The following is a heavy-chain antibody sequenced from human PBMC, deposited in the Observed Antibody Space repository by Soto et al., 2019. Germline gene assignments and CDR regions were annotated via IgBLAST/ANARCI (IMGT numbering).Heavy chain of an antibody. J-gene: IGHJ5*02. Sequence: QVQLQESGPGLVKPSETLSLTCTVSGDSISSYYWSWIRQPPGKGLEWIGYVYYSGSTNYNPSLKSRVTISVDTSKNQFSLRLSSVIAADTAVYYCARQVASSWFDPWGQGTLVTVSS. D-gene: IGHD6-13*01. CDR1: GDSISSYY. CDR2: VYYSGST. CDR3: ARQVASSWFDP. V-gene: IGHV4-59*08.